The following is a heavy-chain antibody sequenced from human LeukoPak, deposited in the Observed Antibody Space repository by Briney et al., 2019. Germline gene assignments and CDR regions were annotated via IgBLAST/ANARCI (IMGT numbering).Heavy chain of an antibody. Sequence: GGSLRLSCAASGFTFSSYAMSWVRQAPGKGLEWVSAISGSGGSTYYADSVKGRFTIFRDNSKNTLYLQMNSLRAEDTAVYYCAKPNYYDSSGSPPFDYWGQGTLVTVSS. CDR2: ISGSGGST. D-gene: IGHD3-22*01. J-gene: IGHJ4*02. V-gene: IGHV3-23*01. CDR1: GFTFSSYA. CDR3: AKPNYYDSSGSPPFDY.